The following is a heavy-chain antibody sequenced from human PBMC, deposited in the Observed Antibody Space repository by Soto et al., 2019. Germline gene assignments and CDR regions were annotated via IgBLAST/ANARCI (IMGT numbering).Heavy chain of an antibody. CDR3: ARASRMSRYDV. CDR1: GYTFTSYY. V-gene: IGHV1-46*01. Sequence: ASVNVSYKASGYTFTSYYMHWVRQAPGQGLEWMGIINPIGGSTSYAQKFQGRVTMTRDTSTSTVSMELSSLRSEDTAVYYCARASRMSRYDVCGQGTLVTVPS. D-gene: IGHD5-12*01. CDR2: INPIGGST. J-gene: IGHJ4*02.